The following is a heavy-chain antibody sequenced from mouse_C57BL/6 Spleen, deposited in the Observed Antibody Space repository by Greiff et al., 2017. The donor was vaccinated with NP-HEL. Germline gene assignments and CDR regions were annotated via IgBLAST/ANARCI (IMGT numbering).Heavy chain of an antibody. CDR2: INPNNGGT. J-gene: IGHJ4*01. CDR1: GYTFTDYY. V-gene: IGHV1-26*01. CDR3: ARGDDGPHYYAMDY. D-gene: IGHD2-3*01. Sequence: VQLQQSGPELVKPGASVKISCKASGYTFTDYYMNWVKQSHGKSLEWIGDINPNNGGTSYNQKFKGKATLTVDKSSSTAYMELRSLTSEDSAVYYCARGDDGPHYYAMDYWGQGTSVTVSS.